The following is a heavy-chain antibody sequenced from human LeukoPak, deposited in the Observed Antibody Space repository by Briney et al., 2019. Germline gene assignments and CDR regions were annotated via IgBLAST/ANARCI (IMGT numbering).Heavy chain of an antibody. Sequence: GGSLRLSCAASGFTFSSYSMNWVRQAPGKGLEWVSCISGSSSYIYSADSVKGRFTISRDNAKNSLYLQMNSLRAEDTAVYYCARSSRLTFDYWGQGTLVTVSS. J-gene: IGHJ4*02. CDR3: ARSSRLTFDY. CDR1: GFTFSSYS. V-gene: IGHV3-21*01. CDR2: ISGSSSYI. D-gene: IGHD6-6*01.